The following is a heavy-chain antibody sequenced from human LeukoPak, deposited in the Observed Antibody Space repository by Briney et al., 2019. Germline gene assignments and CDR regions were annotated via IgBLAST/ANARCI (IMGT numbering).Heavy chain of an antibody. V-gene: IGHV3-30-3*01. J-gene: IGHJ4*02. CDR1: GFTFSSYA. D-gene: IGHD2-2*01. CDR3: ARDRNQLRSDC. Sequence: GGSLRLSCAASGFTFSSYAMHWVRQAPGKGLEWVAVISYDGSNKYYADSVKGRFTISRDNSKNTLYLQMNSLRAEDTAVYYCARDRNQLRSDCWGQGTLVTVSS. CDR2: ISYDGSNK.